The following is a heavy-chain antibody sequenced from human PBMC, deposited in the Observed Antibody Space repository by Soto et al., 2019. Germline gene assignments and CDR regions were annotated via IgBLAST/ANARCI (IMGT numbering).Heavy chain of an antibody. CDR3: AREARRQYSSPSWYYGMDA. J-gene: IGHJ6*02. CDR1: GFTVSIFA. V-gene: IGHV3-23*01. D-gene: IGHD6-6*01. CDR2: ISGSGGST. Sequence: PGGSLGLSCAASGFTVSIFAMSLVRQSPGKGLDWVSSISGSGGSTYSADSVKGRFTISRGNAKNSLYLQMNSLRAEDTAVYYCAREARRQYSSPSWYYGMDAWGE.